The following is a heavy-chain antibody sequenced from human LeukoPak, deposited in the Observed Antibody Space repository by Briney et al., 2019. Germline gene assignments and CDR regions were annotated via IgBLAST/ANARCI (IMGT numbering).Heavy chain of an antibody. D-gene: IGHD3-16*01. J-gene: IGHJ4*02. CDR1: GFTFSSYS. Sequence: GGSLRLSCAASGFTFSSYSMNWVRQAPGKGLEWVSYISSSSSTIYYADSVKGRFTISRDNSKNTLYLQMNSLRAEDTAVYYCAKDRRWPYNWGQGTLVTVSS. CDR2: ISSSSSTI. V-gene: IGHV3-48*01. CDR3: AKDRRWPYN.